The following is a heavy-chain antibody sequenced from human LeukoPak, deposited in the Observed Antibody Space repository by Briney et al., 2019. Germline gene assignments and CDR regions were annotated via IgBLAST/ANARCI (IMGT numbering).Heavy chain of an antibody. Sequence: SESLSLTCTVSGGSISTYYWSWIRQPPGKGLEWIGYIYYSGSTNYNPSLKSRVTISVDTSKNQFSLKLSSVTAADTAVYYCARAQGSSWYVADYWGQGTLVTVSS. CDR2: IYYSGST. J-gene: IGHJ4*02. D-gene: IGHD6-13*01. CDR1: GGSISTYY. CDR3: ARAQGSSWYVADY. V-gene: IGHV4-59*01.